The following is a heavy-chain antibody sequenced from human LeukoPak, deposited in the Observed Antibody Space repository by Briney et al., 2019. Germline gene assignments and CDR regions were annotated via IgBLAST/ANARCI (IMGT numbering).Heavy chain of an antibody. CDR1: GYTFTGYY. CDR3: ARDRQEGYGYILNCDY. Sequence: ASVKVSCKASGYTFTGYYMHWVRQAPGQGLEWMGWINPNSGGTNYAQKFQGRVTVTRDTSISTAYMELSSLRSDDTAVYFCARDRQEGYGYILNCDYWGQGTLVTVSS. J-gene: IGHJ4*02. V-gene: IGHV1-2*02. CDR2: INPNSGGT. D-gene: IGHD5-24*01.